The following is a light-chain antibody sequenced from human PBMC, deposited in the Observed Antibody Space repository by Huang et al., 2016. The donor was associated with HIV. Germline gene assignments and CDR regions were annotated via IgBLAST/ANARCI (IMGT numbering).Light chain of an antibody. Sequence: DIQMTQSPSSLSASVGDRVTITCRASQSISSYLNWYQQKPGKAPKLLIYATSNLQNGGPSRFSGSGAGTYFTLTISSLQPEDFATYYCQQSYNTLTWTFGQGTKVEIK. CDR3: QQSYNTLTWT. J-gene: IGKJ1*01. CDR2: ATS. CDR1: QSISSY. V-gene: IGKV1-39*01.